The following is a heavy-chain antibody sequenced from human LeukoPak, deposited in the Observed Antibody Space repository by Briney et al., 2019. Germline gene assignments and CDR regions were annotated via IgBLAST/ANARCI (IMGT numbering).Heavy chain of an antibody. CDR3: ARVGLYGDYQRNYGMDV. V-gene: IGHV3-11*01. CDR1: GFTFSDYY. J-gene: IGHJ6*02. Sequence: GGSLRLSCAASGFTFSDYYMSWIRQAPGKGLEWVSYISSSGSTIYYADSVEGRFTISRDNAKNSLYLQMNSLRAEDTAVYYCARVGLYGDYQRNYGMDVWGQGTTVTVSS. CDR2: ISSSGSTI. D-gene: IGHD4-17*01.